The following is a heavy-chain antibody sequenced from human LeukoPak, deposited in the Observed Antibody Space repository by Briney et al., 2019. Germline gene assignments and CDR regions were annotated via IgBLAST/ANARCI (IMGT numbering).Heavy chain of an antibody. CDR2: LSTRGNT. V-gene: IGHV4-4*07. Sequence: PSETLSLTCNISGGSISTFYWSWIRQPAGKGLEWIGRLSTRGNTDYNPSLKSRVTMSLDASKNQFSLELNSVTPADTAVYYCARGGNYWPQWWFDPWGRGTLVSVSS. D-gene: IGHD1-26*01. CDR1: GGSISTFY. J-gene: IGHJ5*02. CDR3: ARGGNYWPQWWFDP.